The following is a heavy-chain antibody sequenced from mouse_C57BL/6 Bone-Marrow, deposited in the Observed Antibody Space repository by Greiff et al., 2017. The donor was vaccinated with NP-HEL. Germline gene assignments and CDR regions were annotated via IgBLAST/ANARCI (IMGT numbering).Heavy chain of an antibody. V-gene: IGHV3-6*01. Sequence: EVQVVESGPGLVKPSQSLSLTCSVTGYSITSGYYWNWIRQFPGNKLEWMGYISYDGSNNYNPSLKNRISITRDTSKNQFFLKLNSVTTEDTATYYCARDWTTVVPMRYWGQGTSVTVSS. J-gene: IGHJ4*01. D-gene: IGHD1-1*01. CDR3: ARDWTTVVPMRY. CDR2: ISYDGSN. CDR1: GYSITSGYY.